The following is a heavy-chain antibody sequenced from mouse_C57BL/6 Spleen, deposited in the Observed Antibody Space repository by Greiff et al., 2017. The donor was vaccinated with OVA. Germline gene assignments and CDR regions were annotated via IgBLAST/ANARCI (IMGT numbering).Heavy chain of an antibody. CDR1: GYTFTSYW. Sequence: VQLQQSGAELAKPGASVKLSCKASGYTFTSYWIHWVKQRPGQGLEWIGYINPSSGYTKYTQKFKDKATVTADKASSSAYMQLSSLTYEDSAVYYCARERVITTVVAPFAYWGQGTLVTVSA. CDR3: ARERVITTVVAPFAY. J-gene: IGHJ3*01. V-gene: IGHV1-7*01. CDR2: INPSSGYT. D-gene: IGHD1-1*01.